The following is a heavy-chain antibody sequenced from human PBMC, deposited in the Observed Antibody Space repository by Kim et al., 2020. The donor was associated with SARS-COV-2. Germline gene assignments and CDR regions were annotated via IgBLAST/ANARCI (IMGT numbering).Heavy chain of an antibody. CDR2: IYYSGST. CDR3: ARLAGGVRGVSDY. D-gene: IGHD3-10*01. CDR1: GGSISSYY. Sequence: SETLSLTCTVSGGSISSYYWSWIRQPPGKGLEWIGYIYYSGSTNYNPSLKSRVTISVDTSKNQFSLKLSSVTAADTAVYYCARLAGGVRGVSDYWGQGTLVTVSS. J-gene: IGHJ4*02. V-gene: IGHV4-59*08.